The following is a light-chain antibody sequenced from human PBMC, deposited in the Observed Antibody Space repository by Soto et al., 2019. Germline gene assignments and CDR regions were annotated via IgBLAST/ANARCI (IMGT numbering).Light chain of an antibody. Sequence: GERASLSCRASQSVSSDLAWYQQKPGQAPRLLIFGASSRATGVPDRFSGSGSETEFTLTISRLEPEDFAVYHCQQYASSRMFGQGTKVDIE. CDR2: GAS. J-gene: IGKJ1*01. V-gene: IGKV3-20*01. CDR1: QSVSSD. CDR3: QQYASSRM.